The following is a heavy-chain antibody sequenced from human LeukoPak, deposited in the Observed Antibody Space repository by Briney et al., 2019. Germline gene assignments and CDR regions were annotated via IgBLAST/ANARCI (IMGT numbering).Heavy chain of an antibody. CDR3: ARGFYSPHY. D-gene: IGHD4-11*01. J-gene: IGHJ4*02. CDR2: IFYSGSP. V-gene: IGHV4-59*08. CDR1: GGSISSYY. Sequence: SETLSLTSTVSGGSISSYYWSWIRQPPGKGLEWIGNIFYSGSPNYNPSLKSRVTVSFDTSKNQFSLNLSSVTAADTAVYYCARGFYSPHYWGQGTLVSVSS.